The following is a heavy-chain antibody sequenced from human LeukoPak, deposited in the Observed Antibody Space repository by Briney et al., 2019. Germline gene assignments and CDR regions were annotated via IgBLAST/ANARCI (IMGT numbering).Heavy chain of an antibody. CDR1: GYTFSNYV. Sequence: ASVKVSFKSSGYTFSNYVINWVRQAPGQGLEGMGWISAYIGNTNYAQKLQGRVTMTTDTSTNTAYMELGSLRSDDTAVYYCARLRIGNYLDYWGQGTLVTVSS. CDR2: ISAYIGNT. D-gene: IGHD2-15*01. CDR3: ARLRIGNYLDY. J-gene: IGHJ4*02. V-gene: IGHV1-18*01.